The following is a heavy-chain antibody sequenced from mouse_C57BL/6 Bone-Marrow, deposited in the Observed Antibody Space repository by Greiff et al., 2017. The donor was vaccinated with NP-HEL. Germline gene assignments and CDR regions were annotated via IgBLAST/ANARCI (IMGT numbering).Heavy chain of an antibody. J-gene: IGHJ4*01. D-gene: IGHD1-1*01. CDR1: GYTFTSYG. CDR3: ARPNYYGSSYAMDY. CDR2: IYPRSGNT. V-gene: IGHV1-81*01. Sequence: LQESGAELARPGASVKLSCKASGYTFTSYGISWVKQRTGQGLEWIGEIYPRSGNTYYNEKFKGKATLTADKSSSTAYMELRSLTSEDSAVYFCARPNYYGSSYAMDYWGQGTSVTVSS.